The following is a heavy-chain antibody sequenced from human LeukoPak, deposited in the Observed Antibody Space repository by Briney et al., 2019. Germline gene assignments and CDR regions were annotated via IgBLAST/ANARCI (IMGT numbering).Heavy chain of an antibody. Sequence: PSETLSLTCAVYGGSFSGYYWSWIRQPPGKGLEWIGEINHSGSTNYNPSLKSRVTISVDTSKNQFSLKLSSVTAADTAVYYCARIPPHCSSTSCYSGTDTATPNWFDPWGQGTLVTVSS. J-gene: IGHJ5*02. CDR1: GGSFSGYY. V-gene: IGHV4-34*01. CDR2: INHSGST. D-gene: IGHD2-2*01. CDR3: ARIPPHCSSTSCYSGTDTATPNWFDP.